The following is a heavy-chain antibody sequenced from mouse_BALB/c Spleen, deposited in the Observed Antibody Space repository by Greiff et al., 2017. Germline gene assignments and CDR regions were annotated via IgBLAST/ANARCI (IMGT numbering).Heavy chain of an antibody. D-gene: IGHD2-1*01. J-gene: IGHJ4*01. V-gene: IGHV1S81*02. CDR3: AREGGGNLRGYYAMDY. Sequence: QVQLQQPGAEQVKPGASVKLSCKASGYTFTSYWMHWVKQRPGQGLEWIGEINPSNGRTNYNEKFKSKATLTVDKSSSTAYMQLSSLTSEDSAVYYCAREGGGNLRGYYAMDYWGQGTSVTVSS. CDR2: INPSNGRT. CDR1: GYTFTSYW.